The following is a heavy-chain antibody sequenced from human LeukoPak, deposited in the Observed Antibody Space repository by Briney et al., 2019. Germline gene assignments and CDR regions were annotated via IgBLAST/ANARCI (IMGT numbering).Heavy chain of an antibody. D-gene: IGHD3-10*01. Sequence: PGGSLRLSCAASGFTFSSYSMNWVRQAPGKGLEWVSSISSSSSYIYYADSVKGRFTISRDNAKNSLYLQMNSLRAEDTALYYCAKGYYGSGSYYLLDYWGQGTLVTVSS. CDR3: AKGYYGSGSYYLLDY. CDR1: GFTFSSYS. V-gene: IGHV3-21*04. J-gene: IGHJ4*02. CDR2: ISSSSSYI.